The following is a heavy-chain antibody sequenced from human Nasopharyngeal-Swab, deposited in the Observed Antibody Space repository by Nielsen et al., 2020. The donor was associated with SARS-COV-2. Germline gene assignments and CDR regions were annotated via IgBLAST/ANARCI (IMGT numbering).Heavy chain of an antibody. CDR3: ARGVGYCSSTSCSTVWFDP. V-gene: IGHV3-7*04. J-gene: IGHJ5*02. CDR2: IKQDGSEK. D-gene: IGHD2-2*03. Sequence: GESLKISCAASGFIFSTYWMTWVRQAPGKGLEWVANIKQDGSEKYYVDSVKGRFTISRDNAKNSLYLQMNSLRAEDTAVYYCARGVGYCSSTSCSTVWFDPWGQGTLVTVSS. CDR1: GFIFSTYW.